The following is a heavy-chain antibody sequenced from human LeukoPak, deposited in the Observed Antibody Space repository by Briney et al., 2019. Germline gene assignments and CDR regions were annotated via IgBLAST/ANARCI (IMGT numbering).Heavy chain of an antibody. J-gene: IGHJ5*02. V-gene: IGHV3-66*01. Sequence: PGGSLRLSCAASGFTVRSNYMSWVRQAPGKGLEWVPVIYSDGSTYYADSVKGRFTISRDNSKNTLYLQMNSLRAEDTAVYYCTLVPPNPWGQGTLVTVSS. D-gene: IGHD2-2*01. CDR2: IYSDGST. CDR3: TLVPPNP. CDR1: GFTVRSNY.